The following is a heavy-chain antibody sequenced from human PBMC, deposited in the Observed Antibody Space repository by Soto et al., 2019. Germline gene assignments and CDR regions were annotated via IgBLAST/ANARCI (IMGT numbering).Heavy chain of an antibody. CDR2: IYYSGST. CDR3: ARGRADYYYGMDV. V-gene: IGHV4-31*03. CDR1: GGSISSGGYY. Sequence: SETLSLTCTVSGGSISSGGYYWSWIRQHPGKGLEWIGYIYYSGSTYYNPSLKSRVTISVDTSKNQFSLKLSSVTAADTAVYYCARGRADYYYGMDVWGQGTTVTVS. J-gene: IGHJ6*02.